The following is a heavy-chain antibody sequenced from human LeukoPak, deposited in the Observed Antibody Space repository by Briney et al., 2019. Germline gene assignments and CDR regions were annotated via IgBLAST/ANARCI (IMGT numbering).Heavy chain of an antibody. Sequence: GGSLRLSCAASGFTFSDYYMSWIRQAPGKGLEWVSYISSSGSTIYYADSVKGRFTISRDNSKNTFHLQMNSLRAEDTAVYYCAKDPYSSGPYNWFDPWGQGTLVTVSS. D-gene: IGHD6-19*01. J-gene: IGHJ5*02. CDR2: ISSSGSTI. CDR3: AKDPYSSGPYNWFDP. CDR1: GFTFSDYY. V-gene: IGHV3-11*01.